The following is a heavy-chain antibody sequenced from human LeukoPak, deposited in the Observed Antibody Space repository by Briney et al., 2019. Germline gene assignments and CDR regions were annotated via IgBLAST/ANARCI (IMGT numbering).Heavy chain of an antibody. D-gene: IGHD3-22*01. CDR3: AKDRIDDSSGYYHNYFDY. J-gene: IGHJ4*02. Sequence: GGSLRLSCAASGFTFSSYDMTWVRQAPGRGLEWVSLISWDGGSTYYADSVKGRFTISRDNSKNSLYLQMNSLRAEDTALYYCAKDRIDDSSGYYHNYFDYWGQGTLVTVSS. CDR2: ISWDGGST. CDR1: GFTFSSYD. V-gene: IGHV3-43D*03.